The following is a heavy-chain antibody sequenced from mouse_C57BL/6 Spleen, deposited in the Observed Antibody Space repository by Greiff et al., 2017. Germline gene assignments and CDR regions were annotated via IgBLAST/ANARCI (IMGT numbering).Heavy chain of an antibody. D-gene: IGHD1-1*01. CDR1: GFTFNTYA. CDR3: VRGSSYDEDYAMDY. Sequence: EVQLVESGGGLVQPKGSLKLSCAASGFTFNTYAMHWVRQAPGKGLEWVARIRSKSSNYATYYADSVKDRFTISRDDSQSMLYLQMNNLKTEDTAMYYCVRGSSYDEDYAMDYWGQGTSVTVSS. J-gene: IGHJ4*01. CDR2: IRSKSSNYAT. V-gene: IGHV10-3*01.